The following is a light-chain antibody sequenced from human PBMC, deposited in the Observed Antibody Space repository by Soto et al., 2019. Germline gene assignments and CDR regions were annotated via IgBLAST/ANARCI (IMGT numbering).Light chain of an antibody. Sequence: EIQMTQSPSSVSASVGDKVTLTCRASQGVSSWLAWYQHKPGQAPRLLMQTASSRATGVPARISGSGSGTEFTLTISSLQSEEFAVYYCQKFRNWPWTVGQGTKVDIK. J-gene: IGKJ1*01. CDR2: TAS. CDR1: QGVSSW. CDR3: QKFRNWPWT. V-gene: IGKV3-15*01.